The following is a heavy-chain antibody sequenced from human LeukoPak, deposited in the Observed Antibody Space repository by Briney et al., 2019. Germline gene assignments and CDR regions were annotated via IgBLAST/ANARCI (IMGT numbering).Heavy chain of an antibody. CDR2: ISGSGGST. CDR1: GFTFSTYA. V-gene: IGHV3-23*01. J-gene: IGHJ4*02. D-gene: IGHD3-22*01. CDR3: ASWYYYDKPPFDY. Sequence: GGSLRLSCAASGFTFSTYAMSWVRQAPGKGLEWISVISGSGGSTYYADSVKGRFTISRDDSKNTLYLQMNSLRAEDTAVYYCASWYYYDKPPFDYWGQGTLVTVSS.